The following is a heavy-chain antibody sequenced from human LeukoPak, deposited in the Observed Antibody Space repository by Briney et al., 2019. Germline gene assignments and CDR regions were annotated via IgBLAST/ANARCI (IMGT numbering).Heavy chain of an antibody. Sequence: PGGSLRLSCGASGFNFRSHWLSWVRQAPGKGLESVANINQDGTDKYYVDSLKGRFTISRDNSKNTLYLQVNSLRAEDTAVYYCAKEGVVFTPWVADYWGQGTLVTVSS. V-gene: IGHV3-7*03. D-gene: IGHD2-2*01. CDR1: GFNFRSHW. CDR3: AKEGVVFTPWVADY. CDR2: INQDGTDK. J-gene: IGHJ4*02.